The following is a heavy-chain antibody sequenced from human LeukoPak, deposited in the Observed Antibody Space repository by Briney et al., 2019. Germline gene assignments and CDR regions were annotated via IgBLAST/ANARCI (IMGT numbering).Heavy chain of an antibody. CDR3: ASTVRYFDWLPID. CDR1: GFTFSNYE. Sequence: PGGSLRLSCAASGFTFSNYEMNWVRQAPGKGLEWVSYISGSGSTMYYADSVKGRFTISGDNAKNSLYLQMNSLRAEDTAVYYCASTVRYFDWLPIDWGQGTLVTVSS. D-gene: IGHD3-9*01. V-gene: IGHV3-48*03. J-gene: IGHJ4*02. CDR2: ISGSGSTM.